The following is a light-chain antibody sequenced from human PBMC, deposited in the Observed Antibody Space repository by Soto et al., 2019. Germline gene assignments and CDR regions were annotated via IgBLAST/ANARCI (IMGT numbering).Light chain of an antibody. J-gene: IGKJ2*01. CDR2: GVS. CDR1: QSVNNNY. Sequence: ETVLTQSPGTLSLSPGDRATLSCRASQSVNNNYLAWYQQIPGQAPRLLIYGVSNKATGIPDRFSGSGSGTDFTLTITRLETEDFAVYYCQQYGDARYTFGQGTKLEIK. V-gene: IGKV3-20*01. CDR3: QQYGDARYT.